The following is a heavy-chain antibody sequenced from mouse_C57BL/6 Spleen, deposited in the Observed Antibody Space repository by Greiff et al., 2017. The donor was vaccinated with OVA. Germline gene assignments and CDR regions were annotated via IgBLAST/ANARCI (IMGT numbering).Heavy chain of an antibody. Sequence: VKLMESGAELVRPGASVKLSCKASGYTFTDYYINWVKQRPGQGLEWIARIYPGSGNTYYNEKFKGKATLTAEKSSSTAYMQLSSLTSEDSAVYFCARLYGNYDAMDYWGQGTSVTVSS. CDR1: GYTFTDYY. J-gene: IGHJ4*01. CDR2: IYPGSGNT. V-gene: IGHV1-76*01. CDR3: ARLYGNYDAMDY. D-gene: IGHD2-1*01.